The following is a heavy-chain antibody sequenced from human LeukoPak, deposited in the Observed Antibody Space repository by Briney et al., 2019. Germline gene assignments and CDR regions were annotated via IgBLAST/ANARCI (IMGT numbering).Heavy chain of an antibody. CDR3: ARDYYDSSGYDYFDY. V-gene: IGHV3-48*01. J-gene: IGHJ4*02. CDR2: IRSSSSTI. Sequence: GGSLRLSCAASGFTFSSYSMNWVRQAPGKGLEWISYIRSSSSTIYYADSVKGRFTISRDNAKNSLYLQMNSLRAEDTAVYYCARDYYDSSGYDYFDYWGQGTLVTVSS. D-gene: IGHD3-22*01. CDR1: GFTFSSYS.